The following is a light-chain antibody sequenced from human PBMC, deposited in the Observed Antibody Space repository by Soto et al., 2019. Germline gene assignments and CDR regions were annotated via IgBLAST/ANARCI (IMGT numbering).Light chain of an antibody. CDR2: GAS. CDR1: QRVSSN. V-gene: IGKV3-15*01. Sequence: EIVMTQSPATLSVSPGERATLSCRASQRVSSNLAWYQQKPGQAPRLLIYGASTRATGIPARFSGSGSGTEFTLTISSLHSEDFAVYHCQQYNNWLITFGQGTRLEIK. CDR3: QQYNNWLIT. J-gene: IGKJ5*01.